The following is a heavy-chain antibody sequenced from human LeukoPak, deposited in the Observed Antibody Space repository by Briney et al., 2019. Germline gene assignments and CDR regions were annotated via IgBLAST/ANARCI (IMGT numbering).Heavy chain of an antibody. D-gene: IGHD3-10*01. Sequence: GGSLRLSCAASGFTFSSYWMSWVRQAPGKGLEWVGRIKRKTDGGTTDYAAPVKGRFTISRDDSKNTLYLQMNSLKTEDTAVYYCTTDRVWFGELSENFDYWGQGTLVTVSS. CDR1: GFTFSSYW. CDR3: TTDRVWFGELSENFDY. CDR2: IKRKTDGGTT. V-gene: IGHV3-15*01. J-gene: IGHJ4*02.